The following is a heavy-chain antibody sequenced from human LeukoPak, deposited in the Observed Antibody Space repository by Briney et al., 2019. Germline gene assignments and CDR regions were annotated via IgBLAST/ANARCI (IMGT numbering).Heavy chain of an antibody. D-gene: IGHD2-8*01. Sequence: ASVKVSCKASGYTFTGYYMHWVRQAPGQGLGWMGWINPNSGGTNYAQKFQGRVTMTRDTSISTAYMELSRLRSDDKAVYYCARDSQTYGDAFDIWGQGTMVTVSS. CDR1: GYTFTGYY. J-gene: IGHJ3*02. V-gene: IGHV1-2*02. CDR2: INPNSGGT. CDR3: ARDSQTYGDAFDI.